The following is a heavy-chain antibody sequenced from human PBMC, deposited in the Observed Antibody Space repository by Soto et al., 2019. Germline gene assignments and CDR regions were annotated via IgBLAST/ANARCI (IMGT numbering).Heavy chain of an antibody. CDR1: GFSVSSNY. J-gene: IGHJ4*02. V-gene: IGHV3-53*01. Sequence: EVQLVESGGGLIQPGGSLRLSCAASGFSVSSNYMSWVRQAPGKGLEWVSVLHTGGSTYYADSVKGRFTISRDDSKNTLHLQMNSLRAEDTAVYYCAGIDFGGDYWGQGTLVTVSS. CDR3: AGIDFGGDY. CDR2: LHTGGST. D-gene: IGHD4-17*01.